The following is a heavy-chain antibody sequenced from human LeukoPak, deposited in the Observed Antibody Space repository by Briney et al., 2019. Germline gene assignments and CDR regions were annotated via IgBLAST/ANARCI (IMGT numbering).Heavy chain of an antibody. D-gene: IGHD6-19*01. J-gene: IGHJ4*02. Sequence: ASVKVSCKASGYTFTDYYMHWVRQAPGQGLEWMGWINPNSGGTNYAQKFQGRVTMTRDTSIRTAYMELSRLRSDDTAVYYCARVRIAVAGTPFDYWGQGTLVTVSS. V-gene: IGHV1-2*02. CDR2: INPNSGGT. CDR3: ARVRIAVAGTPFDY. CDR1: GYTFTDYY.